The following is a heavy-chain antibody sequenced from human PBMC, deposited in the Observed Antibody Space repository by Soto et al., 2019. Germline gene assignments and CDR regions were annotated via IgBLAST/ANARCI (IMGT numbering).Heavy chain of an antibody. CDR3: ASLKYYYDSSGYYLDY. D-gene: IGHD3-22*01. Sequence: ASVKVSCKASGYTFTIYAMHWVLQAPGQRLEWMGWINAGNGNTKYSQKFQGRVTITRDTSASTAYMELSSLRSEDTAVYYCASLKYYYDSSGYYLDYWGQGTLVTVSS. CDR2: INAGNGNT. CDR1: GYTFTIYA. V-gene: IGHV1-3*01. J-gene: IGHJ4*01.